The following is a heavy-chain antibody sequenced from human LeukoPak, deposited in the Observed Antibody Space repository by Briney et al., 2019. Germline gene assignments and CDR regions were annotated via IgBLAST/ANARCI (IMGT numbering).Heavy chain of an antibody. CDR2: IEYGGST. V-gene: IGHV4-39*01. J-gene: IGHJ4*02. CDR1: GGSISSSSYY. D-gene: IGHD5-12*01. Sequence: PSETLSLTCTVSGGSISSSSYYWGWIREPPGKGLEWIGSIEYGGSTYYYPSLKSQATISLDTSKTKFSLKLNSVNAAAKALYYCASELRRGYYFDYWGQGTLVTVSS. CDR3: ASELRRGYYFDY.